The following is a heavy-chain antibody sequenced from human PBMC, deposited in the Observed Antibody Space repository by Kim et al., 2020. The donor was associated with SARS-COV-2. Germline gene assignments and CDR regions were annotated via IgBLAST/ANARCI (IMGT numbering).Heavy chain of an antibody. D-gene: IGHD3-3*01. CDR3: AKDPHYDFWGGYYFDY. V-gene: IGHV3-23*01. J-gene: IGHJ4*02. Sequence: GQGRFTIPRDTSTNTLYLQMNSRRAEDTAVYYCAKDPHYDFWGGYYFDYWGQGTLVTVSS.